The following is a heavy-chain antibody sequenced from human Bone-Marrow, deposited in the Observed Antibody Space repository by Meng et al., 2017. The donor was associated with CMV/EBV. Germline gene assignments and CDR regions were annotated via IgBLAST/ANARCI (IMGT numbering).Heavy chain of an antibody. D-gene: IGHD2-15*01. J-gene: IGHJ6*02. V-gene: IGHV4-38-2*02. CDR2: INDSGTT. CDR3: VRHIIVVPGRGYGVAV. Sequence: SETLSLTCTVSGYSIRSDFFWGWIRQPPGKGLEWIGINDSGTTYYNPSLKSRVAISVDTPETQFSLKLSAVTAADTAIYYCVRHIIVVPGRGYGVAVWGPGTTVTVAS. CDR1: GYSIRSDFF.